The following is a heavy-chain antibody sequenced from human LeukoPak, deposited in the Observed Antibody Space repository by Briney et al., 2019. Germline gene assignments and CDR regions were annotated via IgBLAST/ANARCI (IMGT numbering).Heavy chain of an antibody. CDR3: VREGSSGWYHFDY. D-gene: IGHD6-19*01. CDR1: GFTFSSFA. J-gene: IGHJ4*02. CDR2: IYSGGST. V-gene: IGHV3-23*03. Sequence: PGGSLRLSCAASGFTFSSFAMSWVRQAPGKGLEWVSVIYSGGSTYYVDSVKGRFTISRDNSKNTLYLQMNSLRAEDTAVYYCVREGSSGWYHFDYWGQGTLVTVSS.